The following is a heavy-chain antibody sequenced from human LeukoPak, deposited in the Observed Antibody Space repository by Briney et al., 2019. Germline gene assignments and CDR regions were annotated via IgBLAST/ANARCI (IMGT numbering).Heavy chain of an antibody. D-gene: IGHD3-10*01. CDR1: GYSNSSGYY. V-gene: IGHV4-38-2*02. CDR2: IYHSGST. J-gene: IGHJ5*02. CDR3: ARATVRGVTET. Sequence: SETLSLTCTVSGYSNSSGYYWGWIRQPPGKGLEWIGSIYHSGSTYYNPSLKSRVTRSVDTSKNQFSLKLSSVTAADTAVYYCARATVRGVTETWGQGTLVTVSS.